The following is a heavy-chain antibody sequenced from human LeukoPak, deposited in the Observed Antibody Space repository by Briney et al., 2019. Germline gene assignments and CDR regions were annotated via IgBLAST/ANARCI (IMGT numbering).Heavy chain of an antibody. CDR2: ISYDGSNK. CDR3: AKVSEEAVAGSDY. Sequence: GGSLRLSCAASGFTFSSYGMHWVRQAPVKGLEWVAVISYDGSNKYYADSVKGRFTISRDNSKNTLYLQMNSLRAEDTAVYYCAKVSEEAVAGSDYWGQGTLVTVSS. V-gene: IGHV3-30*18. D-gene: IGHD6-19*01. J-gene: IGHJ4*02. CDR1: GFTFSSYG.